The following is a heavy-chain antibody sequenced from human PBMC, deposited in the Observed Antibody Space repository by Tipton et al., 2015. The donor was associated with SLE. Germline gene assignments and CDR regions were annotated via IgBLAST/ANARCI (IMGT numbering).Heavy chain of an antibody. V-gene: IGHV4-61*09. Sequence: TLSLTCTVSGGSISSGSYYWSWIRQPAGKGLEWIGHIYTSGSTNYNPSLKSRVTISVDTSKNQFSLKLSSVTAADTAVYYCARDHYGVDAFDIWGQGTMVTVSS. CDR1: GGSISSGSYY. CDR3: ARDHYGVDAFDI. CDR2: IYTSGST. D-gene: IGHD3-16*01. J-gene: IGHJ3*02.